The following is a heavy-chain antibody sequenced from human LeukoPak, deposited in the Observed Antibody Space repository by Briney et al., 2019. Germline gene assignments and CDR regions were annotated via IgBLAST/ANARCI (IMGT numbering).Heavy chain of an antibody. CDR2: ISSNSSYI. CDR3: ARDRGDAFDI. CDR1: GFTFSSYW. J-gene: IGHJ3*02. Sequence: GGSLRLSCAASGFTFSSYWMNWVRQAPGKGLEWVSSISSNSSYIYYADSVKGRFTISRDNAKNSLYLQMSSLRAEDTAVYYCARDRGDAFDIWGQGTMVTVSS. V-gene: IGHV3-21*01.